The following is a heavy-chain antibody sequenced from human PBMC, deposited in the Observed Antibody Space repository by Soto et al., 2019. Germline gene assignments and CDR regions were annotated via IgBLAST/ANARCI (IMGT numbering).Heavy chain of an antibody. Sequence: QVHLVQSGGEVKKPGASVKVSCKASGYTFNRHGITWVRQAPGQGLEWMGWISGYNGDINYEQKFQGRVTLSSDTLTSTVYLELKSLRFDDTAVDYCARVRIVGAREIDFWGHRTLVTVSS. V-gene: IGHV1-18*04. CDR1: GYTFNRHG. CDR2: ISGYNGDI. D-gene: IGHD1-26*01. CDR3: ARVRIVGAREIDF. J-gene: IGHJ4*01.